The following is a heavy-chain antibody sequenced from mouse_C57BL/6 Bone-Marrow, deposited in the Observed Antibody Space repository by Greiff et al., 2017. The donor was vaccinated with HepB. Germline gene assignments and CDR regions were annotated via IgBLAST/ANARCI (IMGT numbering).Heavy chain of an antibody. CDR1: GYTFTSYW. D-gene: IGHD2-2*01. CDR2: IDPSDSYT. V-gene: IGHV1-50*01. Sequence: QVQLQQPGAELVKPGASVKLSCKASGYTFTSYWMQWVKQRPGQGLEWIGEIDPSDSYTNYNQKFKGKATLTVDTSSSTAYMQLSSLTSEDSAVYYCARWEVTTLDDWGQGTTLTVSS. CDR3: ARWEVTTLDD. J-gene: IGHJ2*01.